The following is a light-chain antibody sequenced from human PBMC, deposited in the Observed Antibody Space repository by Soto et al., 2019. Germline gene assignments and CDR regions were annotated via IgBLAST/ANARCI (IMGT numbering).Light chain of an antibody. CDR3: QQNYNSRWT. V-gene: IGKV1-39*01. CDR2: GAS. Sequence: DIQMTQSPSSLSASVGDRVTITCRASLPITTYLNWFQQKPGKAPKLLIYGASTLQTGVPSRFNGCGSGTDFTLTISSLQPEDFGTYYCQQNYNSRWTFGQGTEIEI. CDR1: LPITTY. J-gene: IGKJ1*01.